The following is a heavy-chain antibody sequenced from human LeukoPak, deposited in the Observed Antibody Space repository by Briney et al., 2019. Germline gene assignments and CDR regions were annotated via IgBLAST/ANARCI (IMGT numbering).Heavy chain of an antibody. V-gene: IGHV1-69*04. D-gene: IGHD6-6*01. Sequence: GGSLRLSCAASGFTFSSYAISWVRQAPGQGLEWMGRIIPILGIANYAQKFQGRVTITADKSTSTAYMELSSLRSEDTAVYYCAREVGIAARPPYYYYYGMDVWGQGTTVTVSS. CDR3: AREVGIAARPPYYYYYGMDV. CDR1: GFTFSSYA. J-gene: IGHJ6*02. CDR2: IIPILGIA.